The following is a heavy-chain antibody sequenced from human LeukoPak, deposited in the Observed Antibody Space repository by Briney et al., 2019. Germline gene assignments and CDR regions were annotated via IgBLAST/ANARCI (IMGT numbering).Heavy chain of an antibody. CDR3: ATIYSGSYSIFDY. V-gene: IGHV1-24*01. CDR1: GYTLTELS. D-gene: IGHD1-26*01. J-gene: IGHJ4*02. CDR2: FDPEDGET. Sequence: ASVTVSCKVSGYTLTELSMHWVRQTPGKGLEWMGGFDPEDGETIYAQKFQGRVTMTEDTSTDTAYMELSSLRSEDTAVYYCATIYSGSYSIFDYWGQGTLVTVSS.